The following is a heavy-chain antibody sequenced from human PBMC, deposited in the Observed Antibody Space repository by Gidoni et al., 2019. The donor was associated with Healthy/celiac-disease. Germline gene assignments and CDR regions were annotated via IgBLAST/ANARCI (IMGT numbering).Heavy chain of an antibody. CDR2: MNSDGSST. CDR3: ARDYSYYDYVWGSYRHHDAFDI. Sequence: EVQLVESGGGLVQPGGSLRLSCAASGFTFSSYWMHSVRQAPGKGLVWVSRMNSDGSSTSYADSVKGRFTISRDNAKNTLYLQMNSLRAEDTAVYYCARDYSYYDYVWGSYRHHDAFDIWGQGTMVTVSS. D-gene: IGHD3-16*02. J-gene: IGHJ3*02. V-gene: IGHV3-74*01. CDR1: GFTFSSYW.